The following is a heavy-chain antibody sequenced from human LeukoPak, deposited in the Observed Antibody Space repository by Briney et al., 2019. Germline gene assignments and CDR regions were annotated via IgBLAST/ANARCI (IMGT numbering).Heavy chain of an antibody. D-gene: IGHD4-23*01. CDR3: AKDILREDDYGGNSFDY. V-gene: IGHV3-9*01. CDR1: GFTFDDYA. CDR2: ISWNSGSI. J-gene: IGHJ4*02. Sequence: GGSLRLSCAASGFTFDDYAMHRVRQAPGKGLEWVSGISWNSGSIGYADSVKGRFTISRDNAKNSLYLQMNSLRAEDTALYYCAKDILREDDYGGNSFDYWGQGTLVTVSS.